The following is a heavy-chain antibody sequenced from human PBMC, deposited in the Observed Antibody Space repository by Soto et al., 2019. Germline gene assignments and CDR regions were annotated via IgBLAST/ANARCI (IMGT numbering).Heavy chain of an antibody. CDR1: GFTFSSYS. CDR2: ISSSSSTI. CDR3: TTVFEH. J-gene: IGHJ4*02. D-gene: IGHD4-17*01. Sequence: GGSLRLSCAASGFTFSSYSMNWVRQAPGKGLEWVSYISSSSSTIYYADSVKGRFTISRDNARNTVSLKMDSLRVEDTAVYYCTTVFEHWGQGTRVTVSS. V-gene: IGHV3-48*04.